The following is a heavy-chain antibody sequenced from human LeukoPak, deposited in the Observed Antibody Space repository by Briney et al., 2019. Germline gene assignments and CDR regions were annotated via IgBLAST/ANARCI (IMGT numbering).Heavy chain of an antibody. CDR1: GYTLTELS. CDR3: ATPGDYYGSGSYSIIPFDY. CDR2: FDPEDGET. Sequence: ASVKVSCKVSGYTLTELSMHWVRQAPGKGLEWMGGFDPEDGETIYAQKFLGRITMTEDTSTDTAYMELSSLRSEDTAVYYCATPGDYYGSGSYSIIPFDYWGQGTLVTVSS. D-gene: IGHD3-10*01. J-gene: IGHJ4*02. V-gene: IGHV1-24*01.